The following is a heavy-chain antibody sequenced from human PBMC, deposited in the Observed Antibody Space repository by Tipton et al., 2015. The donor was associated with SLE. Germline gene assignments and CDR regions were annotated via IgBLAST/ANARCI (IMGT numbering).Heavy chain of an antibody. CDR1: GGSVSTSRYY. CDR3: AKLAGRRLPFDS. J-gene: IGHJ4*02. Sequence: TLSLTCTVSGGSVSTSRYYWGWIRQPPGQGLEWIGNIFFNGNTYYTPSLKSRATISIDMSRNQFSLRLNFVTAADTAVYFCAKLAGRRLPFDSWGQGTLVTVSS. D-gene: IGHD6-6*01. V-gene: IGHV4-39*07. CDR2: IFFNGNT.